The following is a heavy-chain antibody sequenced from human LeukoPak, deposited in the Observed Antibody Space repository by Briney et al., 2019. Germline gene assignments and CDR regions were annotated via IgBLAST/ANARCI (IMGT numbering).Heavy chain of an antibody. CDR2: INAGNGNT. CDR3: ARGNYYYYYMDV. CDR1: GYTFTSYA. J-gene: IGHJ6*03. V-gene: IGHV1-3*03. Sequence: ASVKVSCKASGYTFTSYAMHWVRQAPGQRLEWMGWINAGNGNTKYSQEFQGRVTITRDTFASTAYMELSSLRSEDMAVYYCARGNYYYYYMDVWGKGTTVTVSS.